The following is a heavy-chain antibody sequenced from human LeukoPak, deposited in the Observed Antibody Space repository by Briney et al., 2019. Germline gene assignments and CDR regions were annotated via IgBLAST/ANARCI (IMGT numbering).Heavy chain of an antibody. CDR2: IYYSGST. CDR1: GGSISSYY. J-gene: IGHJ4*02. CDR3: ARDLGGYDPFDY. D-gene: IGHD5-12*01. Sequence: PSETLSLNCTVSGGSISSYYWSWIRQPPGKGLEWIGYIYYSGSTNYNPSLKSRVTISVDTSKNQFSLKLSSVTAADTAVYYCARDLGGYDPFDYWGQGTLVTVSS. V-gene: IGHV4-59*01.